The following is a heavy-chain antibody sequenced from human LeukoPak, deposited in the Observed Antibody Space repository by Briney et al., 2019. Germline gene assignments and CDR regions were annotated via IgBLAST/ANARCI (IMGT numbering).Heavy chain of an antibody. CDR3: ARGAPIFYYFES. Sequence: NRGDSLKISCKTSGYIFTDYWIGWVRQVPGKGLEWMGIIYPDDSDTRHSPSFQGQVTISADKSTSTAYLQWSSLKASDTAMYYCARGAPIFYYFESWGQGTLVSVSA. J-gene: IGHJ4*02. CDR2: IYPDDSDT. CDR1: GYIFTDYW. V-gene: IGHV5-51*01.